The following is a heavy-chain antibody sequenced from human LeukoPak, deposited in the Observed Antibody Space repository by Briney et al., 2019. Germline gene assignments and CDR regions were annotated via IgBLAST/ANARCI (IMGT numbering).Heavy chain of an antibody. CDR3: ASNAAAVVLRDY. CDR2: ISSSSSYI. CDR1: GFTFSSYS. J-gene: IGHJ4*02. Sequence: GGSLRLSCAASGFTFSSYSMNWVRQASGKGLEWVSSISSSSSYIYYADSVKGRFTISRDNAKNSLYLQMNSLRAEDTAVYYCASNAAAVVLRDYWGQGTLVTVSS. V-gene: IGHV3-21*01. D-gene: IGHD6-13*01.